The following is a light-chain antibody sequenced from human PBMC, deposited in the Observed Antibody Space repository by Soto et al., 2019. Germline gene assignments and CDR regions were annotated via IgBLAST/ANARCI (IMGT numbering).Light chain of an antibody. CDR2: EVN. J-gene: IGLJ2*01. Sequence: QSALTQPASVSGSPGQSITISCTGTSSDVGSYDLVSWYQHHSGKAPKIIIYEVNKRPSGISDRFSGSESGNTASLTISGLQAEDEADYFCCSFVRTNGLLFGGGTKVTVL. CDR3: CSFVRTNGLL. V-gene: IGLV2-23*02. CDR1: SSDVGSYDL.